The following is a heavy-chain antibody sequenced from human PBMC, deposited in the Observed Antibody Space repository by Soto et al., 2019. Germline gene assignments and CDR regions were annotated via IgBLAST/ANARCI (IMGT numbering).Heavy chain of an antibody. CDR3: ATDLTSSGYPRRDY. Sequence: ASVKVSCKVSGYTLTELSMHWVRQAPGKGLEWMGGFDPEDGETIYAQKFQGRVTMTEDTSTDTAYMELSSLRSEDTAVYYCATDLTSSGYPRRDYWGQGTLVTVSS. D-gene: IGHD3-22*01. J-gene: IGHJ4*02. CDR1: GYTLTELS. V-gene: IGHV1-24*01. CDR2: FDPEDGET.